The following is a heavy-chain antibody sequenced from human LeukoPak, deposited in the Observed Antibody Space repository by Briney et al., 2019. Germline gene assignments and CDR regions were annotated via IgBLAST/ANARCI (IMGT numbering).Heavy chain of an antibody. CDR3: ASGGLLGPRAAAGMDLPYYYYYMDV. CDR1: GGSISSYY. Sequence: SETLSLTCTVSGGSISSYYWSWIRQPPGKGLEWIGYIYYSGSTNYNPSLKSRVTISVDTSKNQFSLKLSSVTAADTAVYYCASGGLLGPRAAAGMDLPYYYYYMDVWGKGTTVTVSS. V-gene: IGHV4-59*01. D-gene: IGHD6-13*01. CDR2: IYYSGST. J-gene: IGHJ6*03.